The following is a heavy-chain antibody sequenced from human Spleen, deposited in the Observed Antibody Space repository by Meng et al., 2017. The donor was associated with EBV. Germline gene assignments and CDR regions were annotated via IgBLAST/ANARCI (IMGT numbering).Heavy chain of an antibody. CDR3: ARDLYDSSGSTFDY. CDR2: INADNGDT. V-gene: IGHV1-3*01. Sequence: QVHLVQSGAELMQPGASVKVSCKASGYTFTTYAMHWVRQAPGQRLEWMGWINADNGDTKYSQRFQGRVTITRDTSASTAYMELSSLRSEDTAVYYCARDLYDSSGSTFDYWGQGTLVTVSS. J-gene: IGHJ4*02. CDR1: GYTFTTYA. D-gene: IGHD3-22*01.